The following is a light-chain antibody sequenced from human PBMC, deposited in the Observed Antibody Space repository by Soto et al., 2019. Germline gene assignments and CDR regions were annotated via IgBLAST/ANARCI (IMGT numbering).Light chain of an antibody. CDR2: DAS. CDR1: PSVANF. CDR3: QQRQHWPLT. V-gene: IGKV3-11*01. Sequence: EIVLTQSPATLSLSPGERATLSCRASPSVANFLAWYRQRPGQPPRLLIYDASNRATGIPARFSGSGSGTDFTLTISSLEPEDCAFYYCQQRQHWPLTFGGGTKVESK. J-gene: IGKJ4*01.